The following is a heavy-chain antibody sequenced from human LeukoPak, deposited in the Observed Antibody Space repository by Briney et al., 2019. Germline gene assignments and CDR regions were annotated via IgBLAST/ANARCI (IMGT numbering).Heavy chain of an antibody. CDR3: ARGQGWNYIYYYGMDV. J-gene: IGHJ6*02. V-gene: IGHV4-31*03. D-gene: IGHD1-7*01. CDR1: GGSISSGGYY. Sequence: SETLSLTCTVSGGSISSGGYYWSWIRQHPGKGLEWIGYIYYSGSTNYNPSLKSRVTISVDTSKNQFSLKLSSVTAADTAVYCCARGQGWNYIYYYGMDVWGQGTTVTVSS. CDR2: IYYSGST.